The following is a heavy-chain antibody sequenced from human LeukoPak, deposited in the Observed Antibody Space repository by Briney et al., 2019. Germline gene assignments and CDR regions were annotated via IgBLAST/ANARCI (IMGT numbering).Heavy chain of an antibody. CDR3: ARAHMGAFDI. D-gene: IGHD2-21*01. CDR1: GFTFRDYY. Sequence: PGGSLRLSCAAPGFTFRDYYMGWIRQAPGNGLEWVAYITSSGNAVYHADSVKGRFTISRDNAKNSLFLQMNTLRVEDTAVYYCARAHMGAFDIWGQGTMVTVSS. CDR2: ITSSGNAV. J-gene: IGHJ3*02. V-gene: IGHV3-11*04.